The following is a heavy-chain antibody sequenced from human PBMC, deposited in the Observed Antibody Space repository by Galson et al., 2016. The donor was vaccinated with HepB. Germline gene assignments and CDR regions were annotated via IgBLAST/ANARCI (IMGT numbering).Heavy chain of an antibody. V-gene: IGHV4-4*02. CDR2: IFHSGNT. J-gene: IGHJ3*01. Sequence: LSLTCVVSVGSISGNYWWTWVRQPPGKGLEWIGEIFHSGNTNYNPSLKSRVTISVDKSMNQFSLELTSVIAADTAVYYCSRVPVTGTYYTAASDVWGLGTVVTVSS. CDR1: VGSISGNYW. CDR3: SRVPVTGTYYTAASDV. D-gene: IGHD1-26*01.